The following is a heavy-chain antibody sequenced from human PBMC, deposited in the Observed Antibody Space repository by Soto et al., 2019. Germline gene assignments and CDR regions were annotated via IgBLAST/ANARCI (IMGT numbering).Heavy chain of an antibody. D-gene: IGHD1-26*01. Sequence: SETVSLTCTVSGGSIYTYSWPWLRQPAGKGLEWIGRIYSRGSGNYNPSLKSRVSMSVDTSKNQFSLKLNSVTAADAAVYYCATIVGANDYWGQGALVNVSS. J-gene: IGHJ4*02. CDR2: IYSRGSG. V-gene: IGHV4-4*07. CDR3: ATIVGANDY. CDR1: GGSIYTYS.